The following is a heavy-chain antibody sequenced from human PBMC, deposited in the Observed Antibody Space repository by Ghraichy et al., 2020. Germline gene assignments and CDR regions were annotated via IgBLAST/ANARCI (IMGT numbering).Heavy chain of an antibody. J-gene: IGHJ4*02. V-gene: IGHV4-31*03. CDR1: GTSVSTGGYF. CDR3: ARGRFGSFSFDD. Sequence: SETLSLTCSVSGTSVSTGGYFWNWLRQLPGKGLEWIGCVYYTGAAYYSPSLRSRVTISLDTSENHFSLRLTSVTAADTALYYCARGRFGSFSFDDWGQGTLITVSS. CDR2: VYYTGAA. D-gene: IGHD3-3*01.